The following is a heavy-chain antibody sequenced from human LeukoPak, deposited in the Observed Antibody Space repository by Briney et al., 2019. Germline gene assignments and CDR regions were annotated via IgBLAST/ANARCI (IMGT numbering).Heavy chain of an antibody. D-gene: IGHD2-2*01. CDR2: ISSSSSYI. Sequence: PGGSLRLSCAASGFTFSSYSMNWVRQAPGKGLEWVSSISSSSSYIYYADSVKGRFTISRDNAKNSLYLQMNSLRAEDTAVYYCAREQYCSSTSCHAGNAFDIWGQGTMVTVSS. CDR3: AREQYCSSTSCHAGNAFDI. CDR1: GFTFSSYS. V-gene: IGHV3-21*01. J-gene: IGHJ3*02.